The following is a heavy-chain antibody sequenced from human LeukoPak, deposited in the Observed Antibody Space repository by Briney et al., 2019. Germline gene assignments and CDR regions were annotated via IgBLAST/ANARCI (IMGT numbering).Heavy chain of an antibody. V-gene: IGHV1-46*03. Sequence: ASVKVSCKASAYTFTSYYMHWVRQAPGQGLEWMGIINPSGGSTSYAQKFQGRVTMTRDTSTSTVYMELSSLRSEDTAVYYCAREGHGPQNYYYYYYMDVWGKGTTVTVSS. CDR2: INPSGGST. CDR1: AYTFTSYY. CDR3: AREGHGPQNYYYYYYMDV. J-gene: IGHJ6*03. D-gene: IGHD2-8*01.